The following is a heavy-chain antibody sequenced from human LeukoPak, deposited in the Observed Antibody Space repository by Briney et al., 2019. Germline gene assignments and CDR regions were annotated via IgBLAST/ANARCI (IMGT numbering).Heavy chain of an antibody. D-gene: IGHD2-2*01. J-gene: IGHJ6*02. Sequence: PSQTLSLTCTVSGGSISSGGYYWSWIRQHPGKGLEWIGYIYYSGSTYYNPSLKSRVTISVDKSKNQFSLKLSSVTAADTAVYYCARSEWLVVPAAEYYYYYYGMDVWGQGTTVTVSS. CDR2: IYYSGST. CDR3: ARSEWLVVPAAEYYYYYYGMDV. CDR1: GGSISSGGYY. V-gene: IGHV4-31*03.